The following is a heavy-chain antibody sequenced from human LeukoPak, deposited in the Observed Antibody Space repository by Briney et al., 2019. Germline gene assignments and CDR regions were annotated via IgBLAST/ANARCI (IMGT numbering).Heavy chain of an antibody. CDR1: GFIFNSYS. CDR3: ARARSSYGYGDAFDI. V-gene: IGHV3-21*01. CDR2: LSSSSSYK. D-gene: IGHD5-18*01. Sequence: PGGSLRLSCAASGFIFNSYSMNWVRQAPGKGLEWVSSLSSSSSYKYYADSVKGRFTISRDNAKNSLYLQMNSLRAEDTAVYYCARARSSYGYGDAFDIWGQGTMVTVSS. J-gene: IGHJ3*02.